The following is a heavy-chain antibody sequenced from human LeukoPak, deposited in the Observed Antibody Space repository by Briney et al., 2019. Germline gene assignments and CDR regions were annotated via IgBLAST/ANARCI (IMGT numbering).Heavy chain of an antibody. CDR2: ISTSSDYI. J-gene: IGHJ4*02. V-gene: IGHV3-21*01. CDR3: ARDNSSWYGSAY. D-gene: IGHD6-13*01. CDR1: GFTFSSYS. Sequence: GGSLRLSCAASGFTFSSYSMNWVRQDPGKGLGWVSSISTSSDYIYYADSVKGRFTVSRDNAKNSLYLQMTSLRGEDTAVYYCARDNSSWYGSAYWGQGTLVTVSS.